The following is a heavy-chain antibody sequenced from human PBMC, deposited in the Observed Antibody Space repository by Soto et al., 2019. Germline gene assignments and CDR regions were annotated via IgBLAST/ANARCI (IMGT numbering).Heavy chain of an antibody. CDR2: ISGSVGST. D-gene: IGHD6-19*01. Sequence: EVQLLESGGGLVQPGGSLKLSCAASGFTFSSYAMSWVRQAPGKGLEWVSAISGSVGSTHYADSVRGRFTISRDNSKNTLYLQMNNLRAEDTAVYYCAKDHLFSGWTSGGYFDYWGQGALVTVSS. J-gene: IGHJ4*02. V-gene: IGHV3-23*01. CDR1: GFTFSSYA. CDR3: AKDHLFSGWTSGGYFDY.